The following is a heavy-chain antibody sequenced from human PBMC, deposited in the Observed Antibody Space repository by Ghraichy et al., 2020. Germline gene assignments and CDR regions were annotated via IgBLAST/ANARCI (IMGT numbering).Heavy chain of an antibody. Sequence: SGPTLVKPTQTLTLTCTFSGFSLTSSGVGVAWIRQPPGKALEWLALISWDDNKQYKPSLKSRLSITKDTSKHQVVLTMTNMDPVDTATYYCARARPRITLAGTRYFDSWGQGTLVTVSS. CDR2: ISWDDNK. CDR3: ARARPRITLAGTRYFDS. D-gene: IGHD6-19*01. V-gene: IGHV2-5*02. CDR1: GFSLTSSGVG. J-gene: IGHJ4*02.